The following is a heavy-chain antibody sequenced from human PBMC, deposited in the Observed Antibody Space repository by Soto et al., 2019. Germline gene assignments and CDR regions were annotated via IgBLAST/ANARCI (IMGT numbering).Heavy chain of an antibody. J-gene: IGHJ4*02. V-gene: IGHV3-33*01. D-gene: IGHD5-12*01. CDR1: GFTFSNYG. CDR2: IWYDGSNK. Sequence: GGSLRLSCAASGFTFSNYGMHWVRQAPGKGLEWVAVIWYDGSNKYYADSVKGRFTISRDNSKNTLYLQMNSLRPEDTAVHYCAREWSVANPGYWGQGTQVTVSS. CDR3: AREWSVANPGY.